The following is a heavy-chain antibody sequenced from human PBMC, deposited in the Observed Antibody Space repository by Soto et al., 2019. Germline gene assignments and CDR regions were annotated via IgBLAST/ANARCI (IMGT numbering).Heavy chain of an antibody. CDR3: ASYPIENIFYAFDI. J-gene: IGHJ3*02. CDR2: IYYSGST. CDR1: GGSISSYY. V-gene: IGHV4-59*08. Sequence: SETLSLTCTVSGGSISSYYWSWIRQPPGKGLEWIGYIYYSGSTNYNPSLKSRVTISVDTSKNQFSLKLSSVTAADTAVYYCASYPIENIFYAFDIWGQGTMVTVSS.